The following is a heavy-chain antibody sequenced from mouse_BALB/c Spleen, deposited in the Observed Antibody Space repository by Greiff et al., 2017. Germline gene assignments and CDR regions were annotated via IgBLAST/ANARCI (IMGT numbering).Heavy chain of an antibody. V-gene: IGHV1-82*01. Sequence: VQLQQSGPELVKPGASVKISCKASGYAFSSSWMNWVKQRPGQGLEWIGRIYPGDGDTNYNGKFKGKATLTADKSSSTAYMQLSSLTSVDSAVYFCARGTGTDYWGQGTTLTVSS. CDR2: IYPGDGDT. CDR3: ARGTGTDY. J-gene: IGHJ2*01. D-gene: IGHD4-1*01. CDR1: GYAFSSSW.